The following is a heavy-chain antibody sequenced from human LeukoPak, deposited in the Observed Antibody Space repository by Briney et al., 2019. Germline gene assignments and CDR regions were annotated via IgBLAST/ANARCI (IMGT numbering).Heavy chain of an antibody. V-gene: IGHV1-8*01. J-gene: IGHJ5*02. D-gene: IGHD3-22*01. CDR3: ARGRGDYYYDSSGLRNDNWFDP. CDR2: MNPNSGNT. CDR1: GYTFTSYD. Sequence: PVASVKVSCKASGYTFTSYDINWVRQATGQGLEWMGWMNPNSGNTGYAQKFQGRVTMTRNTSISTAYMELSSPRSEDTAVYYCARGRGDYYYDSSGLRNDNWFDPWGQGTLVTVSS.